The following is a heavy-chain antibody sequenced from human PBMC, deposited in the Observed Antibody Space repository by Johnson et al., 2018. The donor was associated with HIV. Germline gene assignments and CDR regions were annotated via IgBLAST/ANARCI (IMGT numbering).Heavy chain of an antibody. J-gene: IGHJ3*02. Sequence: QVQLVESVGGVVQPGGSLRLSCAASGFTFSNFCMHWVRQAPGRGLEWVAFIWYDDSNEYYGESVKGRFTISRDNSKNTLYLQMSSLRAEDTAVYYCAKDLSSGWYHAFDIWGQGTMVTVSS. CDR1: GFTFSNFC. CDR3: AKDLSSGWYHAFDI. CDR2: IWYDDSNE. D-gene: IGHD6-19*01. V-gene: IGHV3-30*02.